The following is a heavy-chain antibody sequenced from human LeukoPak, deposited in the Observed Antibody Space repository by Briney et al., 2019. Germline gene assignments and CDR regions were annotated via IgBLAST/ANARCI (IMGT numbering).Heavy chain of an antibody. CDR1: GFTLSSYD. D-gene: IGHD6-6*01. J-gene: IGHJ3*02. CDR2: IGTAGDT. CDR3: AKDLVQRGAFDI. Sequence: PGGSLRLSCAASGFTLSSYDMHWVRQATGKGLEWVSAIGTAGDTYYPGSVKGRFTISRENAKNSLYLQMNSLRAGDTAVYYCAKDLVQRGAFDIWGQGTMVTVSS. V-gene: IGHV3-13*01.